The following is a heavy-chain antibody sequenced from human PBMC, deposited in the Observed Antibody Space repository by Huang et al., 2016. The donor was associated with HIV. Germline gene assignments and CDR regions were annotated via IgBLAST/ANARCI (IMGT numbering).Heavy chain of an antibody. V-gene: IGHV1-69*13. J-gene: IGHJ3*01. Sequence: QVQLVQSGAEVRKPGSSVKVSCRASGGSFNNFGINWVRQAPGQGVEWMGGIIPRFGTRNDAQGFQGRVTITADETTGVVYMELSSLRSDDTAVYFCAKRGGAWGSPYAFDLWGPGTMVTVSS. CDR3: AKRGGAWGSPYAFDL. CDR1: GGSFNNFG. CDR2: IIPRFGTR. D-gene: IGHD3-16*01.